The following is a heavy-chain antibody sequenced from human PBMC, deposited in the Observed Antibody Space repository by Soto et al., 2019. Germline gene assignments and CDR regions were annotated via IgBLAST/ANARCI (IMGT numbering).Heavy chain of an antibody. J-gene: IGHJ3*02. V-gene: IGHV4-59*01. Sequence: PSETLSLTCTVSGGSISSYYWSWIRQPPGKGLEWIGYIYYSGSTNYNPSLKSRVTISVDTSKNQFSLKLSSVTAADTAVYYCARDQAGIAVAGRAFEIWGQGTMVTVSS. D-gene: IGHD6-19*01. CDR1: GGSISSYY. CDR2: IYYSGST. CDR3: ARDQAGIAVAGRAFEI.